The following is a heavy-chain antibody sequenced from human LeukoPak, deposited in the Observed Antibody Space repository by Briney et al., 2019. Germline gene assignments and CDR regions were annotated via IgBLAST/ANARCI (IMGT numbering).Heavy chain of an antibody. V-gene: IGHV4-34*01. CDR2: VNQGAST. CDR3: ARGSSWGSDFWSGYARLDAFDI. J-gene: IGHJ3*02. D-gene: IGHD3-3*01. CDR1: GGSFSGYS. Sequence: SETLSLTCAVYGGSFSGYSWSWIRQPPGKGLEWIGEVNQGASTNYNPSLKSRVTISVDTSKNQFFLKLNSVTAADTAVYYCARGSSWGSDFWSGYARLDAFDIWGQGTMVTVSS.